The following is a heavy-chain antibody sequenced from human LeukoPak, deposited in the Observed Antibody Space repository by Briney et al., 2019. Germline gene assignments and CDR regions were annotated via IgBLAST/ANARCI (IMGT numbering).Heavy chain of an antibody. J-gene: IGHJ5*02. D-gene: IGHD2-2*01. CDR3: ARGGSGTAALYAWFDP. Sequence: RASVKVSCKASGGTFSSYAISWVRQAPGQGLEWMGRIIPILGIANYAQKFQGRVTITADKSTSTAYMELSSLRSEDTAVYYCARGGSGTAALYAWFDPWGQGTLVTVSS. CDR1: GGTFSSYA. CDR2: IIPILGIA. V-gene: IGHV1-69*04.